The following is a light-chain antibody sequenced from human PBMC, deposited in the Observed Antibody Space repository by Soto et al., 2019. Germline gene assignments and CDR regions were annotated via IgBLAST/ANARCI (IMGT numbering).Light chain of an antibody. CDR3: QAWDTSTDPVV. J-gene: IGLJ2*01. V-gene: IGLV3-21*02. Sequence: SYELTQPPSVSVAPGQTARLTCGGNNIGGKSVHWYQHKPGQAPVLVVYDDSDRPSGIPERFSGSNFGNTATLTISEVEAGDEAHYYCQAWDTSTDPVVFGGGTKLTVL. CDR1: NIGGKS. CDR2: DDS.